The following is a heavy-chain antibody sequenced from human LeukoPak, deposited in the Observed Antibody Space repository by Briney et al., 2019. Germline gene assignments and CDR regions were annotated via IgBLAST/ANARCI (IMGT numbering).Heavy chain of an antibody. CDR1: GFILSSYA. J-gene: IGHJ4*02. V-gene: IGHV3-30*02. D-gene: IGHD1-1*01. CDR3: AKVLPGPFHY. CDR2: TQHDGDDK. Sequence: PGGSLRLSCAASGFILSSYAMHWVRQAPGKGLEWVAFTQHDGDDKYCADSVKGRFTISRDNSKNTLYLQMNSLRAEDTAVYYCAKVLPGPFHYWGQGTLVTVSS.